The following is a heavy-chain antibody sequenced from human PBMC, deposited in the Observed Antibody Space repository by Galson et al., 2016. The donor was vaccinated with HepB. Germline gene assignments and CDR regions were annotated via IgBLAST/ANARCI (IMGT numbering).Heavy chain of an antibody. CDR1: GFSFSRSW. CDR2: INAEESVK. V-gene: IGHV3-7*01. CDR3: AKTAASPAND. J-gene: IGHJ4*02. D-gene: IGHD2-2*01. Sequence: SLRLSCAASGFSFSRSWMSWVRQAPGKGLEWLANINAEESVKYYADSVKGRFTISRDNAKNSLSLQMKSLRFEDSTVYYCAKTAASPANDWGQGTLVTVSS.